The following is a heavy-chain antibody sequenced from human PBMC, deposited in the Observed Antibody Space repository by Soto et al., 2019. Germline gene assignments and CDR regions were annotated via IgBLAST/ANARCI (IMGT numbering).Heavy chain of an antibody. CDR1: GDSVSSNSAA. V-gene: IGHV6-1*01. CDR3: ARVDQPLRAARPESYSDY. D-gene: IGHD6-6*01. J-gene: IGHJ4*02. Sequence: SQTLSLTCAISGDSVSSNSAAWNWIRQSPSRGLEWLGRTYYRSKWYNDYAVSVKSRITINPDTSKNQFSLQLNSVTPEDTAVYYCARVDQPLRAARPESYSDYWGQGTLVTVS. CDR2: TYYRSKWYN.